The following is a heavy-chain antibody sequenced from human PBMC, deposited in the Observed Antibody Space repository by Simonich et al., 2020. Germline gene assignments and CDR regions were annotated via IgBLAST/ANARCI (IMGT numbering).Heavy chain of an antibody. CDR1: GFSLSTSGVG. D-gene: IGHD1-26*01. V-gene: IGHV2-5*01. Sequence: QITLKESGPTLVKPTQTLTLTCTFSGFSLSTSGVGVGLILQPPGQALEWLALIYWNDDKRYSPSLKSRLTITKDTSKNQVVLTMTNMDPVDTATYYCAHSVGYFDIWGQGTMVTVSS. CDR2: IYWNDDK. J-gene: IGHJ3*02. CDR3: AHSVGYFDI.